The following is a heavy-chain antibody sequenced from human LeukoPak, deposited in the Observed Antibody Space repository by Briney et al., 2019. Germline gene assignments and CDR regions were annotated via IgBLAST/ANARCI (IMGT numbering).Heavy chain of an antibody. CDR1: GYTFTGYY. J-gene: IGHJ6*03. D-gene: IGHD6-6*01. CDR2: INPNSGGT. CDR3: ARDQQLVLGYYYYMDV. V-gene: IGHV1-2*02. Sequence: GASVKVSCKASGYTFTGYYMHWVRQAPGQGLEWMGWINPNSGGTNYAQKFQGRVTMTRDTSISTAYMELSRLRSDDTAVYYCARDQQLVLGYYYYMDVWGKGTTVTVSS.